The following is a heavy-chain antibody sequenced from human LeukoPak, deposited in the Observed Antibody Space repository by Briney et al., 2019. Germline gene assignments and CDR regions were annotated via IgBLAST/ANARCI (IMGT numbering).Heavy chain of an antibody. V-gene: IGHV3-30*18. CDR3: AKDFLAAGNFYFDS. D-gene: IGHD6-13*01. CDR1: GFTFSSYD. Sequence: PGGSLRLSCAASGFTFSSYDMYWVRQAPGKGLEWVALISYDGSNKYYADSVKGRFTISRDNSKNTLYLQMNSLRAEDTAVYYCAKDFLAAGNFYFDSWGQGTLVTVSS. J-gene: IGHJ4*02. CDR2: ISYDGSNK.